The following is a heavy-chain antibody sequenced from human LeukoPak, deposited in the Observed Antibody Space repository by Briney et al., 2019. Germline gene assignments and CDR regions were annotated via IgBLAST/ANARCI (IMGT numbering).Heavy chain of an antibody. V-gene: IGHV4-39*07. J-gene: IGHJ5*02. CDR1: GGSISSSSYY. D-gene: IGHD3-10*01. CDR2: INHSGST. CDR3: ARWSDTYYYGSGSYYNSNWFDP. Sequence: SETLSLTCAVSGGSISSSSYYWGWIRQPPGKGLEWIGGINHSGSTNYNPSLKSRVTISVDTSKNQFSLKLSSVTAADMAVYYCARWSDTYYYGSGSYYNSNWFDPWGQGTLVTVSS.